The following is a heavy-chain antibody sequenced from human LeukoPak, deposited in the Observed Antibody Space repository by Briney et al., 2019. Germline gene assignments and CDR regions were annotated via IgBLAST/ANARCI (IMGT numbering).Heavy chain of an antibody. J-gene: IGHJ4*02. CDR1: GFTFDDYA. CDR2: ISWNSGSI. CDR3: AKESYSSSWYDY. D-gene: IGHD6-13*01. V-gene: IGHV3-9*01. Sequence: TGRSLRLSCAASGFTFDDYAMHWVRQAPGKGLEWVSGISWNSGSIGYADSVKGRFTISRDNAKNSLYLQMNSLRAEDTAVYYCAKESYSSSWYDYWGQGTLVTVSS.